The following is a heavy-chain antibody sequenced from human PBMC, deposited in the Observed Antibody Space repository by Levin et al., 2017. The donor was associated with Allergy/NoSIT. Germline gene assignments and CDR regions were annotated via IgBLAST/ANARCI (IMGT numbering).Heavy chain of an antibody. V-gene: IGHV4-31*03. D-gene: IGHD4-17*01. J-gene: IGHJ5*02. CDR3: ARDYGDYWAFDP. Sequence: SQTLSLTCTVSGGSISSGGYYWSWIRQHPGKGLEWIGYIYYSGSTYYNPSLKSRVTISVDTSKNQFSLKLSSVTATDTAVYYCARDYGDYWAFDPWGQGTLVTVSS. CDR2: IYYSGST. CDR1: GGSISSGGYY.